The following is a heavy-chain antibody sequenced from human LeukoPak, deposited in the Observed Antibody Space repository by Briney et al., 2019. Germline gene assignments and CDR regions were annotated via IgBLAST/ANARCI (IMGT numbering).Heavy chain of an antibody. CDR1: GGSISSSSYC. D-gene: IGHD2-15*01. CDR2: IYYSGST. V-gene: IGHV4-39*01. J-gene: IGHJ5*02. Sequence: PSETLSLTCTVSGGSISSSSYCWGWIRQPPGKGLEWIGSIYYSGSTYYNPSLKSRVTISVDTSKNQFSLKLSSVTAADTAVYYCARGRRRGAILNWFDPWGQGTLVTVSS. CDR3: ARGRRRGAILNWFDP.